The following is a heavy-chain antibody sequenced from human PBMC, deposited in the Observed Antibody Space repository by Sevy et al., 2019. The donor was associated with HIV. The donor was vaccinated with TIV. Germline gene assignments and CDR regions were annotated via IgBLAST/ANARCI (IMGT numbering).Heavy chain of an antibody. Sequence: GGSLRLSCAASGFTFSSYSMNWVHQAPGKGLEWVSSISSSSSYIYYADSVKGRFTISRDNAKNSLYLQMNGLRVEETAVYYCARDKEPGSNYDFWSGYYDYAFDIWGQGTMVTVSS. CDR3: ARDKEPGSNYDFWSGYYDYAFDI. J-gene: IGHJ3*02. CDR1: GFTFSSYS. D-gene: IGHD3-3*01. V-gene: IGHV3-21*01. CDR2: ISSSSSYI.